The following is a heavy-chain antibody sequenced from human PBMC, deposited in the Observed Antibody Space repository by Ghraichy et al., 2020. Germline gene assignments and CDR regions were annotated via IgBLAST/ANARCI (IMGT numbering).Heavy chain of an antibody. CDR1: GVTFSSYA. CDR3: ANVPDPSKGFDP. J-gene: IGHJ5*02. V-gene: IGHV3-23*01. Sequence: GGSLRLSCAASGVTFSSYAMSWVRQAPGKGLEWVSAISGNGGGTYYADSVKGRFTISRDSSKNTLYLEMNSLRAEDTAVYYCANVPDPSKGFDPWGQGTLVTVSS. CDR2: ISGNGGGT.